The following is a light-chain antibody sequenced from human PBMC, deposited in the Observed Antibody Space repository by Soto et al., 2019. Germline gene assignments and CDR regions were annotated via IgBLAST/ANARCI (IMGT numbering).Light chain of an antibody. CDR1: QSVGCN. Sequence: ELVITQSPATLSVRPGERATVSCRASQSVGCNLAGYQQKPGHAPRLLIYGASTRATDIPARFSGSGSGTEFTRTISSLQSEDYAVYYSRRYNSWPLSFGGGAKVEIK. V-gene: IGKV3D-15*01. J-gene: IGKJ4*01. CDR3: RRYNSWPLS. CDR2: GAS.